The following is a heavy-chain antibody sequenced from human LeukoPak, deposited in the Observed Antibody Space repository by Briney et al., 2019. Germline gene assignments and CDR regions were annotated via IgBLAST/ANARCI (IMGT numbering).Heavy chain of an antibody. CDR3: ATQVGDGGYFDY. J-gene: IGHJ4*02. CDR2: IISSGSTI. Sequence: GGSLRLSCAASGFTFSSYEMNWVRQAPGKGLEWVSYIISSGSTIYYADSVKGRFTISRDNAKNSLYLQMNSLRAEDTAVYYCATQVGDGGYFDYWGQGTLVTVSS. D-gene: IGHD1-26*01. V-gene: IGHV3-48*03. CDR1: GFTFSSYE.